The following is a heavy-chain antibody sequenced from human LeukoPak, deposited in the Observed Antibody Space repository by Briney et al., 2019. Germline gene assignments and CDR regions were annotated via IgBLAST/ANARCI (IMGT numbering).Heavy chain of an antibody. V-gene: IGHV3-9*01. J-gene: IGHJ4*02. Sequence: GRSLRLSCAASGFTFDDYAMHWVRQAPGKGLEWVSGISWNSGSIGYADSVKGRFTISRDNAKNSLYLQMNSLRAEDTAVYYCAREARIVVVKVFDYWGQGTLVTVSS. CDR1: GFTFDDYA. CDR3: AREARIVVVKVFDY. D-gene: IGHD3-22*01. CDR2: ISWNSGSI.